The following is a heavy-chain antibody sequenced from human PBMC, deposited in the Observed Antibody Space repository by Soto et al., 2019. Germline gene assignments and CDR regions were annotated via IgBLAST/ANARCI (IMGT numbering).Heavy chain of an antibody. J-gene: IGHJ6*02. D-gene: IGHD6-19*01. Sequence: GESLKISCKASGYRFSSYWIGWVRQIPGKGLEWMGIIHPGDSDTKYSPSVQGQVTISADRSISTAYLQWTSLKASDTAMYYCARSKRGAYSSGWYSLSGYYNYGIDVWGQGTKVTVSS. CDR2: IHPGDSDT. CDR3: ARSKRGAYSSGWYSLSGYYNYGIDV. CDR1: GYRFSSYW. V-gene: IGHV5-51*01.